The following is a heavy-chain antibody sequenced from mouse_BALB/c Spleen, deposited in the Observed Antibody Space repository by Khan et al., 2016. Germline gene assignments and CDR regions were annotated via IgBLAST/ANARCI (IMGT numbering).Heavy chain of an antibody. V-gene: IGHV1-77*01. CDR3: AGWRIATTRGAWFAY. J-gene: IGHJ3*01. D-gene: IGHD2-12*01. CDR1: GYTFTDYY. CDR2: IYPGSGNT. Sequence: QVQLQQSGAELARPGASVKLSCKASGYTFTDYYINWVKQRTGQGLEWIGEIYPGSGNTYYNEKFKGKATLTADKSSSTAYMQLSSLTSEDSAVYFLAGWRIATTRGAWFAYWGERTLVTVSA.